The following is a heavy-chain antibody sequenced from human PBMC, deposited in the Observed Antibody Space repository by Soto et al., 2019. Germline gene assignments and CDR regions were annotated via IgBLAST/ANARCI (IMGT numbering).Heavy chain of an antibody. V-gene: IGHV4-30-4*01. CDR1: GDSISSDDYY. D-gene: IGHD2-2*01. J-gene: IGHJ5*02. Sequence: SETLSLTCTVSGDSISSDDYYWTWIRQRPGKGLEWIGYIYYSGRTNDNPALESRLTISVDTSKNHFSLKLTSVTAADAAVYHRAIELTTPPHYADAWGQGAMGPV. CDR3: AIELTTPPHYADA. CDR2: IYYSGRT.